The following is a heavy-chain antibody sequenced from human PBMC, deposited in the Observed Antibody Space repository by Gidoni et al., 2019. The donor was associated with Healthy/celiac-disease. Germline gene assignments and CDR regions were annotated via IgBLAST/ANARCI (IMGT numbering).Heavy chain of an antibody. D-gene: IGHD2-2*01. Sequence: QVQLVESGGGVVQPGRSLRLSCAASGFTFSSYAMHWVRQAPGKGLEWVAVISYDGSNKYYADSVKGRFTISRDNSKNTLYLQMNSLRAEDTAVYYCAREGCSSTSCYGPDAFDIWGQGTMVTVSS. J-gene: IGHJ3*02. CDR2: ISYDGSNK. CDR3: AREGCSSTSCYGPDAFDI. V-gene: IGHV3-30-3*01. CDR1: GFTFSSYA.